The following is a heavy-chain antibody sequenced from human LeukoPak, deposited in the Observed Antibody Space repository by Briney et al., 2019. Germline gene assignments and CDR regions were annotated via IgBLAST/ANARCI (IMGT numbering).Heavy chain of an antibody. J-gene: IGHJ4*02. D-gene: IGHD6-13*01. CDR1: GFIVSSNY. Sequence: GGSLRLSCAASGFIVSSNYMSWVRQAPGKGLEWVSVIYSGGNTFYADSVKGRFGISRDNSRNTVYLQMNSLRAEDTAVYFCSRAAAAGTFDYWGQGTLVTVSS. CDR3: SRAAAAGTFDY. V-gene: IGHV3-66*01. CDR2: IYSGGNT.